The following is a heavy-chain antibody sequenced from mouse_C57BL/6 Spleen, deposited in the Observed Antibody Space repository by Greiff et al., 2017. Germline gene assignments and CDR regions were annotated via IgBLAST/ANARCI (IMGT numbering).Heavy chain of an antibody. CDR1: GFTFSSYG. CDR2: ISSGGSYT. J-gene: IGHJ4*01. CDR3: ARQEGFYYYGSKDMDY. V-gene: IGHV5-6*02. D-gene: IGHD1-1*01. Sequence: EVMLVESGGDLVKPGGSLKLSCAASGFTFSSYGMSWVRQTPDKRLEWVATISSGGSYTYYPDSVKGRFTISRDNAKNTLYLQMSSLKSEDTAMYYCARQEGFYYYGSKDMDYWGQGTSVTVSS.